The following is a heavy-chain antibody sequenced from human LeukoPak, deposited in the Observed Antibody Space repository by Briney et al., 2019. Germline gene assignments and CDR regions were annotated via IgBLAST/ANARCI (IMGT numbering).Heavy chain of an antibody. Sequence: GGSLRLSCAASGFTFSSYGMHWVRQAPGKGLEWVAVIWYDGSNKYYVDSVKGRFTISRDNSKNTLYLQMNSLRAEDTAVYYCARDLEYQHPDYWGQGTLVTVSS. CDR3: ARDLEYQHPDY. CDR1: GFTFSSYG. D-gene: IGHD2-2*01. V-gene: IGHV3-33*01. J-gene: IGHJ4*02. CDR2: IWYDGSNK.